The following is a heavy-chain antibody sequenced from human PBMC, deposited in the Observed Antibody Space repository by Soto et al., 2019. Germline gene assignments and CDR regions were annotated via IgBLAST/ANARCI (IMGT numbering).Heavy chain of an antibody. V-gene: IGHV2-5*02. CDR3: EHRLRLPLRYFESAFDY. D-gene: IGHD3-9*01. CDR1: GFSLSTSGVG. Sequence: QITLKESGPTLVKPTQTLTLTCTFSGFSLSTSGVGVGWIRQPPGKALEWLALIYWDDDKRYSPSLKSRLTITKDTSKNQVVLTITNMDPVDTATYYCEHRLRLPLRYFESAFDYWGQGTLVTVSS. CDR2: IYWDDDK. J-gene: IGHJ4*02.